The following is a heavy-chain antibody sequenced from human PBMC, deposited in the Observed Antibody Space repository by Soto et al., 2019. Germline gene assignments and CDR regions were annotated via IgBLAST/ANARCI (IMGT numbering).Heavy chain of an antibody. CDR3: AKDLHITMVRGNFYYGMDV. D-gene: IGHD3-10*01. CDR1: GFTFSSYG. V-gene: IGHV3-30*18. CDR2: ISYDVSNK. J-gene: IGHJ6*02. Sequence: GGSLRLSCAASGFTFSSYGMHWVRQAPGKGLEWVAVISYDVSNKYYADSVKGRFTISRDNSKNTLYLQMNSLRAEDTAVYYCAKDLHITMVRGNFYYGMDVWGPGTKVPFSS.